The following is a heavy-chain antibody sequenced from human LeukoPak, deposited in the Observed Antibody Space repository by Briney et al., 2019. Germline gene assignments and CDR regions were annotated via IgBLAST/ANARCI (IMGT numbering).Heavy chain of an antibody. V-gene: IGHV3-7*01. CDR1: GFTFNKYW. CDR2: INQDDSQI. D-gene: IGHD3-10*01. Sequence: GGSLRLSCAASGFTFNKYWLTWVRQAPGKGLEWVANINQDDSQIYYLESVEGRFTITRDNAKNSLHLQMNSLRAEDTAIYYCARGYYYSRTYYLSFFDYWGQGTLVTVSS. CDR3: ARGYYYSRTYYLSFFDY. J-gene: IGHJ4*02.